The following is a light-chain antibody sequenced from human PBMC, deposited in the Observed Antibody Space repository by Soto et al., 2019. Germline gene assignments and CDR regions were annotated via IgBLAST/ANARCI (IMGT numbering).Light chain of an antibody. CDR1: SSDLGAYKY. J-gene: IGLJ1*01. CDR2: EVS. CDR3: SSYTNTSTLV. V-gene: IGLV2-14*03. Sequence: QSALAQPASVSGSPGQSITISCAVTSSDLGAYKYVSWYQQHPDKAPKLILYEVSRRPSGVSNRFSGSKSGNTASLTISGLLAEDEADYSCSSYTNTSTLVFGTGTKVTLL.